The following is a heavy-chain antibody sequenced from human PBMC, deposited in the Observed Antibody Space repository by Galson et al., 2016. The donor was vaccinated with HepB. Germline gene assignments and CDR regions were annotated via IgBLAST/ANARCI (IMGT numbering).Heavy chain of an antibody. J-gene: IGHJ4*02. CDR1: GFTFSNYG. Sequence: SLRLSCAASGFTFSNYGMHWVRQTPGKGLEWVAVIWYEGSNQFYADSVKGRFTISRDNSQNTLYLQMNSLRAEDTAVYYCARNGYGPDYWGQGILVTVSS. CDR2: IWYEGSNQ. D-gene: IGHD4-17*01. V-gene: IGHV3-33*08. CDR3: ARNGYGPDY.